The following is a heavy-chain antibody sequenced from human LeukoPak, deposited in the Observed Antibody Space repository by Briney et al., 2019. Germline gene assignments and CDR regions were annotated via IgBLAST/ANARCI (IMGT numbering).Heavy chain of an antibody. D-gene: IGHD3-22*01. Sequence: GESLQISCKGSGYSFTSYWIGWVRQMPGKGLEWMGIIYPGDSDTRYSPSFQGQVTISADKSISTAYLQWSSLKASDTAMYYCASPTYYYDSSGSHGAFDIWGQGTMVTVSS. CDR1: GYSFTSYW. J-gene: IGHJ3*02. CDR2: IYPGDSDT. V-gene: IGHV5-51*01. CDR3: ASPTYYYDSSGSHGAFDI.